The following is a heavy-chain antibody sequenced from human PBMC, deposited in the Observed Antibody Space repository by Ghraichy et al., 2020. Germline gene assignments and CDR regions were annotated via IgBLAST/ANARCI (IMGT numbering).Heavy chain of an antibody. D-gene: IGHD6-19*01. CDR1: GFTFSTYA. V-gene: IGHV3-23*01. Sequence: GGSLRLSCAASGFTFSTYAMSWARQAPGKGLEWVSAISPSGDSTYYAESVKGRFTISRDNSKNTLYLQMNSLRAEDTAVYYCAKTPRLVHYFDYWGQGTLVTVSS. J-gene: IGHJ4*02. CDR3: AKTPRLVHYFDY. CDR2: ISPSGDST.